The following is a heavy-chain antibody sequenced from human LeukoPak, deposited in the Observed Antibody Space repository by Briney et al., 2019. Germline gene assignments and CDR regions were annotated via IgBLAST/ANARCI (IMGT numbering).Heavy chain of an antibody. CDR3: AKDYLGSSGFSYYFDY. J-gene: IGHJ4*02. V-gene: IGHV3-23*01. Sequence: GGSLRLSCATSGFTFSSSAMSWVRQAPGKGLEWVSSISISGDNTYYADSVKGRFTISRDNSKSTLHLQMNSLRAEDTAVYYCAKDYLGSSGFSYYFDYWGQGTLVTVSS. D-gene: IGHD3-22*01. CDR2: ISISGDNT. CDR1: GFTFSSSA.